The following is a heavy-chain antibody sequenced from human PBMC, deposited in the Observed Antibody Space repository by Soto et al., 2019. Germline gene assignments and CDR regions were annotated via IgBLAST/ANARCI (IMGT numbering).Heavy chain of an antibody. Sequence: QVQLVQSGAEVKKPGASVKVSCKASGYTFTSYDINWVRQATGQGLEWMGWMNPNSGNTGYAQKFQGRVTMTRNTSISTAYMELSRLRSEDTAVYYCARVGTGTTSDGDYYGMDVWGQGTTVTVSS. CDR1: GYTFTSYD. J-gene: IGHJ6*02. CDR3: ARVGTGTTSDGDYYGMDV. V-gene: IGHV1-8*01. CDR2: MNPNSGNT. D-gene: IGHD1-7*01.